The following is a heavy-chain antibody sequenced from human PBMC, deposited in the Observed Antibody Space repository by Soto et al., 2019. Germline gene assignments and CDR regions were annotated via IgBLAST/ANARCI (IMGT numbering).Heavy chain of an antibody. D-gene: IGHD2-2*01. Sequence: GASLKISCKGSGYSFPSDGIVWVRQIPGQGLEWMGIIFPGDSDTVYGPSFQGQVTISADKSSSTAYLRWRRLRASDTATYYCARQTGPADHKGGFDFWGQGILVTV. J-gene: IGHJ4*02. CDR3: ARQTGPADHKGGFDF. CDR1: GYSFPSDG. CDR2: IFPGDSDT. V-gene: IGHV5-51*01.